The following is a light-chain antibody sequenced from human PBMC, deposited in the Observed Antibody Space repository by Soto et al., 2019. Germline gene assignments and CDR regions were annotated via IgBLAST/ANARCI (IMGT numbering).Light chain of an antibody. CDR2: GAS. CDR1: QSVSSN. CDR3: QQYNNWWT. V-gene: IGKV3-15*01. Sequence: EIVMTQSPATLSVSPGERATLSCRASQSVSSNLAWYQQKPGQAPRLLIYGASTRATGIPARFRGSGSGTEFTLTIRSLQSEDFAVYYCQQYNNWWTFGQGTKVEIK. J-gene: IGKJ1*01.